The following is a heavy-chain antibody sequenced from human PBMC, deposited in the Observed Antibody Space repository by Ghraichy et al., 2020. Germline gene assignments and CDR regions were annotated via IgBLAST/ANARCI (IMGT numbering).Heavy chain of an antibody. V-gene: IGHV4-4*07. D-gene: IGHD3-9*01. CDR1: GGSISNYY. CDR2: INTSGTS. J-gene: IGHJ5*02. Sequence: ESLNISCTVSGGSISNYYWSWIRQPAGKGLELIGRINTSGTSNYNPSLKSRVTMSVDTSKNQFSLKLSSVTAADTAVYYCARDQGYDILTGYSGHSWFDPWGQGTLVTVSS. CDR3: ARDQGYDILTGYSGHSWFDP.